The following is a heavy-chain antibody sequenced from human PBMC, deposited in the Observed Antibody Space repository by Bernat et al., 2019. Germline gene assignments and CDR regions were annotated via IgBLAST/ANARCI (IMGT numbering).Heavy chain of an antibody. J-gene: IGHJ3*01. CDR2: IQYDGNNE. V-gene: IGHV3-30*02. Sequence: QVQLVESGGGVVQPGGSLRLSCAESGFTISSNGMHWVRQAPGKGLEWVAFIQYDGNNEYYADSVKGRFTISRDNSKNTLYLQMNSLTVEDMAVYYCTKDRRAILETWGQGTMVTVSS. CDR1: GFTISSNG. CDR3: TKDRRAILET. D-gene: IGHD3-3*01.